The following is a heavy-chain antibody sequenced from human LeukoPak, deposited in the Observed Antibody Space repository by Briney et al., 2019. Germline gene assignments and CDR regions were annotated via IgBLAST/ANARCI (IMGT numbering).Heavy chain of an antibody. CDR3: AKGRQLLDP. CDR1: GFTFSSYP. D-gene: IGHD1-7*01. V-gene: IGHV3-23*01. CDR2: ISGSSGTI. J-gene: IGHJ5*02. Sequence: GGSLRLSCAPSGFTFSSYPMSWVPQAPGRGREWVSSISGSSGTIDYADSVKGRFIIARDNSKNAQYLQMNSLRPEDTAVYYCAKGRQLLDPWGQGTLVTVSP.